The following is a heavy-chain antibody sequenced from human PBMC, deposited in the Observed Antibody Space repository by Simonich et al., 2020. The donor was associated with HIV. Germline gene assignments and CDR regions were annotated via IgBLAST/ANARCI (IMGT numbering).Heavy chain of an antibody. D-gene: IGHD6-13*01. J-gene: IGHJ5*02. CDR1: GFTFSSYE. CDR2: ISSSGSTI. CDR3: ASASSSSWYS. Sequence: EVQLVESGGGLVQPGGSLRLSCAASGFTFSSYEMNWVRQAPGKGLEWGSYISSSGSTIYYADSVKGRFTISRDNAKNPLYLQMNSLRAEDTAVYYCASASSSSWYSWGQGSLVTVSS. V-gene: IGHV3-48*03.